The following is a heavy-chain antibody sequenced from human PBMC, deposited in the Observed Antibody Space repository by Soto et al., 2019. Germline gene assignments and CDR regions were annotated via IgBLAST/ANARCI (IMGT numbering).Heavy chain of an antibody. CDR3: AKYGYTYGSYSFDY. Sequence: EVQLVESGGGLVQPGGSLRLSCAASGFTFSTYSMNWVRQVPGKGLEWVSYISSSSGTIYYADSVRGRFTISRDNAKNSLYLKMNSLSAEDTAVYYCAKYGYTYGSYSFDYWGQGTQVTVSS. CDR1: GFTFSTYS. J-gene: IGHJ4*02. D-gene: IGHD5-18*01. V-gene: IGHV3-48*01. CDR2: ISSSSGTI.